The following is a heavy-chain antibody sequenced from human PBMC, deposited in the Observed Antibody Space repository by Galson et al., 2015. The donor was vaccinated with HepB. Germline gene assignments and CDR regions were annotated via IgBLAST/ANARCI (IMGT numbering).Heavy chain of an antibody. CDR3: ARGGTSGGYIYGYDY. CDR2: IKSDGSST. Sequence: SLRLSCAASGFTFSSYWMHWVRQAPGKGLVWVSRIKSDGSSTSHADSVQGRFTISRDNAKNTLYLQMSSLRAEDTAVYYCARGGTSGGYIYGYDYWGQGTLVTVSS. J-gene: IGHJ4*02. D-gene: IGHD5-18*01. CDR1: GFTFSSYW. V-gene: IGHV3-74*01.